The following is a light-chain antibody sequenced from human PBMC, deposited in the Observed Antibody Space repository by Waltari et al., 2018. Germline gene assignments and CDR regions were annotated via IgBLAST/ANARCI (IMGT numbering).Light chain of an antibody. V-gene: IGKV1-17*02. CDR3: HQDYSFPFS. CDR2: AAS. Sequence: DIKMTKSPSSRSASVGDRVTVSCRASQGIDKELGWYQQKPGKAPTLLIFAASTLQTGVSSRFSGSGSGTDFTLTINNLQPEDVATYYCHQDYSFPFSFGQGTKVEIK. CDR1: QGIDKE. J-gene: IGKJ2*03.